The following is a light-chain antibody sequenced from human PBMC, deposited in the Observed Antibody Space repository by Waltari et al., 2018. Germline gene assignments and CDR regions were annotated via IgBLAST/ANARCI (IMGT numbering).Light chain of an antibody. CDR3: SAYTSINTYI. V-gene: IGLV2-14*01. CDR1: SRDVGASNY. CDR2: DLT. J-gene: IGLJ1*01. Sequence: QSALTQPASVSGSPGQSLTIPCTGNSRDVGASNYVSWYQQHPGQAPKLIIFDLTRRPSGVSPRFSGSLSGNTASLTISGLQAEDEAHYYCSAYTSINTYIFGGGTEVTVL.